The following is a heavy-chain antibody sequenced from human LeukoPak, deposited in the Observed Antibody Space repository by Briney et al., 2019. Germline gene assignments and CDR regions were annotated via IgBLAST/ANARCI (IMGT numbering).Heavy chain of an antibody. V-gene: IGHV4-39*01. D-gene: IGHD3-3*01. CDR3: ARNFGVAHDAFDI. Sequence: IGSIYYSRSTYYNPSLKSRVTISVDTSKNQFSLKLSSVTAADTAVYYCARNFGVAHDAFDIWGQGTMVTVSS. J-gene: IGHJ3*02. CDR2: IYYSRST.